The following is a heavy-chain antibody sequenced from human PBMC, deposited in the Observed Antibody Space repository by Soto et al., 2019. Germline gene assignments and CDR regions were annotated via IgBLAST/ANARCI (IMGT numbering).Heavy chain of an antibody. CDR1: GGSVSSYY. CDR2: IYYSGST. V-gene: IGHV4-59*08. CDR3: ARLYYYGKV. J-gene: IGHJ6*04. Sequence: AETLSLTCTVSGGSVSSYYWSWIRQPPGKGLEWIGYIYYSGSTNYNPSLKSRVTISVDTSKNQFSLKLTSVTAADTAVYYCARLYYYGKVWGKGTTVTVSS. D-gene: IGHD3-10*01.